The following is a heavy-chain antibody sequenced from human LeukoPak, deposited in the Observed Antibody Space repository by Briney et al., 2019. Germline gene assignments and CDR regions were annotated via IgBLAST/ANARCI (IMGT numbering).Heavy chain of an antibody. D-gene: IGHD4-17*01. J-gene: IGHJ4*02. Sequence: GGSLRLSCAASGFTFSSYSMNWVRQAPGKGLEWVSSISSSSSYIYYADSVKGRFIISRDNAKNSLYLQMNSLRAEDTAVYYCARATVTTGYFDYWGQGTLVTVSS. CDR3: ARATVTTGYFDY. V-gene: IGHV3-21*01. CDR2: ISSSSSYI. CDR1: GFTFSSYS.